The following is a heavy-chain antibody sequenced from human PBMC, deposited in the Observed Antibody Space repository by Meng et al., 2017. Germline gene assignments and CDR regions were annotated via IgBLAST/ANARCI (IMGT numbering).Heavy chain of an antibody. CDR1: GGSLSISNR. CDR3: ARGRHSSGWDRFDY. D-gene: IGHD6-19*01. V-gene: IGHV4-4*02. Sequence: GKLQESGPGRVKPSGTLALPCAVSGGSLSISNRWRWVRQPPGKGLEWIGEIYHSGSTNYNPSLKSRVTISVDKSKNQFSLKLSSVTAADTAVYYCARGRHSSGWDRFDYWGQGTLVTVSS. J-gene: IGHJ4*02. CDR2: IYHSGST.